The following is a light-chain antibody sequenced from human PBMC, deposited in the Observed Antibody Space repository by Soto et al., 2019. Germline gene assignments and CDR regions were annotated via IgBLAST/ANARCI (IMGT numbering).Light chain of an antibody. V-gene: IGKV3-20*01. J-gene: IGKJ3*01. CDR2: AS. CDR1: QSVSDSY. CDR3: QHYGTSGL. Sequence: EIVLTQSPGTLSLSPGERATLSCRTSQSVSDSYLAWYQQKPGQAPRLLIYASSRSTGIPDRFSGSGSGTHLTLTISRLEPEDFAEYYFQHYGTSGLFGHGTKVDMK.